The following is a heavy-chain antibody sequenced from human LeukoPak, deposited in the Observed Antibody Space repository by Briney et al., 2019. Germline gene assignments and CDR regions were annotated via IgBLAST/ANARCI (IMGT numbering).Heavy chain of an antibody. CDR3: ARGGYYYYDYYYYMDV. J-gene: IGHJ6*03. CDR1: GGSISSYY. CDR2: IYTSGST. D-gene: IGHD3-3*01. Sequence: SETLSLTCTVTGGSISSYYWSWIRQPAGKGLEWIGRIYTSGSTNYNPSLKSRVTMSVDTSKNQFSLKLSSVTAADTAVYYCARGGYYYYDYYYYMDVWGKGTTVTVSS. V-gene: IGHV4-4*07.